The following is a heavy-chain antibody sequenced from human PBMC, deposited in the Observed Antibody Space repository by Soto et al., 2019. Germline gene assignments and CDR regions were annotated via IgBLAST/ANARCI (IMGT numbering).Heavy chain of an antibody. CDR2: INHSGST. CDR3: ARGNRYYYGSGSYYNNWFDP. V-gene: IGHV4-34*01. Sequence: SETLSLTCAVYGGSFSGYYWSWIRQPPGKGLEWIGEINHSGSTNYNPSLKSRVTISVDTSKNQFSLKLSSVTAADTAVYYCARGNRYYYGSGSYYNNWFDPWGQGTLVTVSS. D-gene: IGHD3-10*01. J-gene: IGHJ5*02. CDR1: GGSFSGYY.